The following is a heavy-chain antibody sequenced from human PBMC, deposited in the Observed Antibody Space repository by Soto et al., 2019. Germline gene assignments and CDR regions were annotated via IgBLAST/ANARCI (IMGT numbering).Heavy chain of an antibody. V-gene: IGHV1-69*13. CDR1: GGTFSSYA. J-gene: IGHJ5*02. Sequence: GASVKVSCKASGGTFSSYAISWVRQAPGQGLEWMGGIIPIFGTANYAQKFQGRVTITADESTSTAYMELSSLRSEDTAVYYCARRGYCSSTSCYPPCDPWGQGTLVTVSS. CDR3: ARRGYCSSTSCYPPCDP. D-gene: IGHD2-2*01. CDR2: IIPIFGTA.